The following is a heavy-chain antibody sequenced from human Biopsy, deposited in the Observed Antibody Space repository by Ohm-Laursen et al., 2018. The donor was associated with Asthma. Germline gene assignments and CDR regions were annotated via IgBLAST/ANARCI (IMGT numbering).Heavy chain of an antibody. V-gene: IGHV1-24*01. Sequence: SAKVSCKISGYSLTDLSMHWVRQAPGQGLEWMGGHDHEEGGTVNARRFQGRVTMTEDTSTDTAYMELSSLSSDDTAVYYCASDFPKDYVRYNFQFWGQGTLATVSS. CDR3: ASDFPKDYVRYNFQF. CDR1: GYSLTDLS. J-gene: IGHJ4*02. CDR2: HDHEEGGT. D-gene: IGHD4-17*01.